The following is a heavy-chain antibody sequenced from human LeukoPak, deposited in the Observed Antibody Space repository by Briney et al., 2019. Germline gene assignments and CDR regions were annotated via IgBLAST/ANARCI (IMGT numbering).Heavy chain of an antibody. Sequence: PGGSLRLSCAASGFTFSSYSMNWVRQAPGQGLEWVSSISSSSSYIYYADSVKGRFTISRDNAKNSLYLQMNSLRAEDTAVYYCGLIAAAYNWFDPWGQGTLVAVSS. J-gene: IGHJ5*02. CDR1: GFTFSSYS. D-gene: IGHD6-13*01. CDR3: GLIAAAYNWFDP. V-gene: IGHV3-21*01. CDR2: ISSSSSYI.